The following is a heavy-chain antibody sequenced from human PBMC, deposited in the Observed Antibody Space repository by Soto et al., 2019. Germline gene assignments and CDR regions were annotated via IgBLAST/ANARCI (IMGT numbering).Heavy chain of an antibody. CDR1: GFTFSEYG. CDR2: IWNDGIRK. CDR3: ARDDDNDATALDY. Sequence: PGGSLRLSCAASGFTFSEYGMHWVRQAPGKGLEWVALIWNDGIRKVYVDSVKGRFTISRDNSKNTLDLQMNNLRDEDTAVYYCARDDDNDATALDYWCPGTLVTVSS. V-gene: IGHV3-33*01. J-gene: IGHJ4*02.